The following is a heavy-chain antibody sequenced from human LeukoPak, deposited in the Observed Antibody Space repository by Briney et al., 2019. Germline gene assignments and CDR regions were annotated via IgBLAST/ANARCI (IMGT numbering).Heavy chain of an antibody. Sequence: ASVKVSCKASGYTFTSYYMHWVRQAPGQGLEWMGIINPSGGSTSYAQKFQGRVTMTRDTSTSTVYMELSSLRSEDTAVYYCARDIRAGGELFQLDACDIWGQGTMVTVSS. CDR2: INPSGGST. CDR3: ARDIRAGGELFQLDACDI. D-gene: IGHD3-10*01. J-gene: IGHJ3*02. V-gene: IGHV1-46*01. CDR1: GYTFTSYY.